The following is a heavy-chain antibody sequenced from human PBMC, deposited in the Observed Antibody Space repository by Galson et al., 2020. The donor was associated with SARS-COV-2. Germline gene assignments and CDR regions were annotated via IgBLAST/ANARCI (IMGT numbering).Heavy chain of an antibody. CDR1: GFTFSDYY. V-gene: IGHV3-11*01. Sequence: GESLKISCAASGFTFSDYYMSWIRQAPGKGLEWVSYISSSGSTIYYADSVKGRFTISRDNAKNSLYLQMNSLRAEDTAVYYCARLSVLRYFDWLYYYGMDVWGQGTTVTVSS. D-gene: IGHD3-9*01. CDR3: ARLSVLRYFDWLYYYGMDV. J-gene: IGHJ6*02. CDR2: ISSSGSTI.